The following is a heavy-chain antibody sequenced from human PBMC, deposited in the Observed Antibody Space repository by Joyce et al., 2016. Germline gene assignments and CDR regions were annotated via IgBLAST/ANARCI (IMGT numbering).Heavy chain of an antibody. CDR1: GVTFGTYA. J-gene: IGHJ2*01. CDR2: IVPRHDVT. CDR3: ARYDVDYEGYFDL. D-gene: IGHD4-17*01. V-gene: IGHV1-69*01. Sequence: QVQLVQSGTEVKKPGSSVKVSCEFSGVTFGTYAVAWVRQAPGQRLEWLGGIVPRHDVTNYAQMVQGRFTITADESTDTVYMELRSLTFGDTAVYYCARYDVDYEGYFDLWGRGTLVTVSS.